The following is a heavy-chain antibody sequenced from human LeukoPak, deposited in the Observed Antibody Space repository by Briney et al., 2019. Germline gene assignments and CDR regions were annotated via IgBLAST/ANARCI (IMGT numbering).Heavy chain of an antibody. Sequence: GGSLRLSCAASGFTFSSYAMHWVRQAPGKGLEWVAVISYDGSNKYYADSVKGRFTISRDNSKNTLYLQMNSLRAEDTALYYCAKDMGGWANYYYYGMDVWGQGTTVTVSS. CDR1: GFTFSSYA. V-gene: IGHV3-30-3*01. D-gene: IGHD6-19*01. CDR2: ISYDGSNK. J-gene: IGHJ6*02. CDR3: AKDMGGWANYYYYGMDV.